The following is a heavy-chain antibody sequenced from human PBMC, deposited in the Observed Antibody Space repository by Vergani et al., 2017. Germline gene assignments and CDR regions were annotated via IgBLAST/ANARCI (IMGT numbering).Heavy chain of an antibody. D-gene: IGHD6-13*01. CDR3: ARHHTSSWYNGMDV. Sequence: QVQLQQWGAGLLKPSETLSLTCAVYGGSFSGYYWSWIRQPPGKGLEWIGEINHSGSTNYNPSLKSRVTISVDTSKNQFSLKLSSVTAADTAVYYCARHHTSSWYNGMDVWGQGTTVTVSS. V-gene: IGHV4-34*01. CDR1: GGSFSGYY. CDR2: INHSGST. J-gene: IGHJ6*02.